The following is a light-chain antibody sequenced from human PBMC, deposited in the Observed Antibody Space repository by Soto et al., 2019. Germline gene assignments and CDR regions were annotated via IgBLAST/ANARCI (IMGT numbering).Light chain of an antibody. V-gene: IGKV1-6*02. CDR3: LQDYNRPYT. Sequence: AIQMTQSPSSLSASVGDRVTITCRASQDIRNDLGWYQQRPGKPPKVLIYATSNLESGVPPRFSGSRSGTDFTLTISSLQPEDVATYYCLQDYNRPYTFGQGTKLEF. CDR1: QDIRND. J-gene: IGKJ2*01. CDR2: ATS.